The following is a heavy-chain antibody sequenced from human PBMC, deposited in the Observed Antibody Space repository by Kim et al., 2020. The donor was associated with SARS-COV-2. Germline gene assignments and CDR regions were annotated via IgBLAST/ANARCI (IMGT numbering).Heavy chain of an antibody. Sequence: TYYNPSLKSRVTISVDTYKNQFSLKLGSVTAADTAVYYCARDRGGWYFDLWGRGTLVTVSS. J-gene: IGHJ2*01. D-gene: IGHD3-16*01. CDR2: T. V-gene: IGHV4-31*02. CDR3: ARDRGGWYFDL.